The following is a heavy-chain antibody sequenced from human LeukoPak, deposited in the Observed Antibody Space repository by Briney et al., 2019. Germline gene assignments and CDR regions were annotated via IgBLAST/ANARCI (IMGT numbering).Heavy chain of an antibody. V-gene: IGHV3-23*01. J-gene: IGHJ4*02. Sequence: GGSLRPSCAASGFTFSSYAMSWVRQAPGKGLEWVSAISGSGGSTYYADSVKVRFTISRDNSKNTLYLQMNSLRAEDTAVYYCAKGVAAAVAFDYWGQGTLVTVSS. CDR2: ISGSGGST. CDR3: AKGVAAAVAFDY. CDR1: GFTFSSYA. D-gene: IGHD6-13*01.